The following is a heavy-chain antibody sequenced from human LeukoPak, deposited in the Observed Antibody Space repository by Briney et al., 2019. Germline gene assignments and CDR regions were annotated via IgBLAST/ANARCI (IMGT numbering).Heavy chain of an antibody. J-gene: IGHJ5*02. D-gene: IGHD4-11*01. CDR2: IWYDGSNK. CDR1: GFTSSNYS. CDR3: ARDGTVTAGPFDP. Sequence: PGGSLILSCAASGFTSSNYSMHWVRQAPRKGLEMVSAIWYDGSNKYYADSVKGLFTISRDNSKNTLYLQMNSLRAEDTAVYYCARDGTVTAGPFDPWGRGTLVTVSS. V-gene: IGHV3-33*01.